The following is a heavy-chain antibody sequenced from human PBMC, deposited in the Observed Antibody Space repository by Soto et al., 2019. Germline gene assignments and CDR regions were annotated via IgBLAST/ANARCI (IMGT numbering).Heavy chain of an antibody. V-gene: IGHV4-39*01. CDR3: ARHRAYGDYSRFYFDY. CDR1: GCSISSSSYY. D-gene: IGHD4-17*01. Sequence: QLQLQESGPGLVKPSETLSLTCTVSGCSISSSSYYWGGIRPPPGKGLEWIGSIYYSGRAYYNPSLNSRITISVSTSTNQFSLKLSSVAAAYTAVYYCARHRAYGDYSRFYFDYWGQGNLVTVSS. J-gene: IGHJ4*02. CDR2: IYYSGRA.